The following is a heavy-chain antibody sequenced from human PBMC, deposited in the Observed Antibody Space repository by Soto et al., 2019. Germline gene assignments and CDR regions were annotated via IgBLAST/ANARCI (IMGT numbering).Heavy chain of an antibody. V-gene: IGHV3-23*01. CDR2: ISGSGGST. D-gene: IGHD4-17*01. J-gene: IGHJ4*02. CDR3: TKVIGLYGDYSYIQPFAY. Sequence: EVQLLESGGGLVQPGGSLRLSCAASGCTFSSYAMSWVRQAPGKGLEWVSAISGSGGSTYYADSVKGRFTISRDNSKNTLYLQMNSLRAEDTAVYYCTKVIGLYGDYSYIQPFAYWGQGTLVTVSS. CDR1: GCTFSSYA.